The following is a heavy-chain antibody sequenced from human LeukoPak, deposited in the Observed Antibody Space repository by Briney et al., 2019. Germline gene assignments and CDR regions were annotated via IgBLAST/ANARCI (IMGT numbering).Heavy chain of an antibody. CDR3: ARGAGDYCFDY. V-gene: IGHV3-23*01. CDR1: GSTFSNYA. D-gene: IGHD2-21*02. Sequence: GGSLRLSCAASGSTFSNYAMSWVRQAPGKGLEWVSAISRSGGSTYYAVSVKGRFTISRDNSKNTLYLQMNSLGAEDTAVYFCARGAGDYCFDYWGQGALVTVSS. J-gene: IGHJ4*02. CDR2: ISRSGGST.